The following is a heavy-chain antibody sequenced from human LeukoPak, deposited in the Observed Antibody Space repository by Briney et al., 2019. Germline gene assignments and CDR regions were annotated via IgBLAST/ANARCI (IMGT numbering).Heavy chain of an antibody. V-gene: IGHV4-30-4*01. D-gene: IGHD1-20*01. CDR3: ARASLGITGTWYYFDY. Sequence: SQTLSLTCTVSGGSISSGDYYWSWIRQPPGKGLEWIGYIYYSGSTYYNPSLKGRVTISVDTSKNQFSLKLSSVTAADTAVYYCARASLGITGTWYYFDYWGQGTLVTVSS. CDR1: GGSISSGDYY. CDR2: IYYSGST. J-gene: IGHJ4*02.